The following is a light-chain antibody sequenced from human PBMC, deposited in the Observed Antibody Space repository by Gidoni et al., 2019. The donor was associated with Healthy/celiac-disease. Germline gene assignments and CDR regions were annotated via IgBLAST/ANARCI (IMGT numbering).Light chain of an antibody. V-gene: IGLV2-14*01. CDR2: EVS. Sequence: QSALTQPASVSGSPGQSITISCTRTSSDVGGYNYVSCYQQHPGKAPKLMIYEVSNRPAGVSNRFSGSKSGSAASLTISGLQAEDEADYYCSSYTSGSTLVFGGGTKLTVL. J-gene: IGLJ3*02. CDR1: SSDVGGYNY. CDR3: SSYTSGSTLV.